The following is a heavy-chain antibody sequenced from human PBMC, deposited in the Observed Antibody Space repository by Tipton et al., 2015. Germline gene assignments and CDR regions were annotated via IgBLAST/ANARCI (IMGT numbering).Heavy chain of an antibody. J-gene: IGHJ6*02. Sequence: TLSLTCSVSGDSISKYYWSWIRQPPGKELEWIGYIQYSGSTHYNPSLKSRITISLNTSKNQFSLKMSSVTAADTAVYFCARDLEHGMDVWGQGTTVTVS. CDR2: IQYSGST. CDR1: GDSISKYY. V-gene: IGHV4-59*01. CDR3: ARDLEHGMDV.